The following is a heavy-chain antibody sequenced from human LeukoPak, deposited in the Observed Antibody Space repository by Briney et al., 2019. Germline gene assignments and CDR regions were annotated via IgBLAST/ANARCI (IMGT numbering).Heavy chain of an antibody. CDR2: ISYDGSNK. V-gene: IGHV3-30-3*01. CDR3: ARPHDYSLYYFDY. D-gene: IGHD4-11*01. CDR1: GFTFSSYA. Sequence: GGSLRLSCAASGFTFSSYAMHWARQAPGKGLEWVAVISYDGSNKYYADSVKGRFTISRDNSKNTLYLQMNSLRAEDTAVYYCARPHDYSLYYFDYWGQGTLVTVSS. J-gene: IGHJ4*02.